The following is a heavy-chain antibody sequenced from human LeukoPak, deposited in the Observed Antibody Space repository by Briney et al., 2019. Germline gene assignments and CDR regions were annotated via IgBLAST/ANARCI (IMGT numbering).Heavy chain of an antibody. V-gene: IGHV3-9*01. CDR2: ISWNSGGI. CDR3: AKDSGYGIAAAAPDY. Sequence: GRSLRLSCAASGFTFDDYAMHWVRQAPGKGLEWVSGISWNSGGIGYADSVKGRFTISRDNAKNSLYLQMNSLRAEDTALYYCAKDSGYGIAAAAPDYWGQGTLVTVSS. J-gene: IGHJ4*02. D-gene: IGHD6-13*01. CDR1: GFTFDDYA.